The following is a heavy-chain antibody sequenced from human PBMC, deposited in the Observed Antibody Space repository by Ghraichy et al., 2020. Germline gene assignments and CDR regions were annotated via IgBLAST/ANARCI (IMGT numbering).Heavy chain of an antibody. D-gene: IGHD2-15*01. CDR2: INSDGSST. CDR1: GFTFSSYW. Sequence: GGSLRLSCAASGFTFSSYWMHWVRQAPGKGLVWVSRINSDGSSTSYADSVKGRFTISRDNAKNTLYLQMNSLRAEDTAVYYCARTHCSGGSCYNYGMDVWGQGTTVTVSS. V-gene: IGHV3-74*01. J-gene: IGHJ6*02. CDR3: ARTHCSGGSCYNYGMDV.